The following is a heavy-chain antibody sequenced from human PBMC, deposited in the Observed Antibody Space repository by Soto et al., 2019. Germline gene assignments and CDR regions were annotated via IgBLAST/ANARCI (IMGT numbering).Heavy chain of an antibody. V-gene: IGHV3-30*03. D-gene: IGHD3-9*01. CDR2: ISYDGSNK. CDR3: AATTSYDILTGYFPDYYYYGMDV. J-gene: IGHJ6*02. CDR1: GFTFSSYG. Sequence: QVQLVESGGGVVQPGRSLRLSCAASGFTFSSYGMHWVRQAPGKGLEWVAVISYDGSNKYYADSVKGRFTISRDNSKNTLYLQMTSLRAEDTAVYYCAATTSYDILTGYFPDYYYYGMDVWGQGTTVTVSS.